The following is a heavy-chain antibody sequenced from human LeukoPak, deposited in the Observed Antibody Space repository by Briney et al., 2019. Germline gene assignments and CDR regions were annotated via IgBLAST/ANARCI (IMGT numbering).Heavy chain of an antibody. CDR1: GGSLSSYY. J-gene: IGHJ5*02. Sequence: SETLSLTCTVSGGSLSSYYWSWIRQPPGKGLEGIGYIYYSGSTNYNPSLQSRVTISVDTSKNQFSLKLSSVTAADTAVYYCAREGEELLWFGELRGADGNWFDPWGQGTLVTVSS. D-gene: IGHD3-10*01. V-gene: IGHV4-59*01. CDR2: IYYSGST. CDR3: AREGEELLWFGELRGADGNWFDP.